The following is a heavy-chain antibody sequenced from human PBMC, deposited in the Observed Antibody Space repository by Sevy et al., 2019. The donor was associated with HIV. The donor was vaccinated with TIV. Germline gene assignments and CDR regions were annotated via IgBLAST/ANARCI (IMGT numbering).Heavy chain of an antibody. CDR1: GFTFSIYA. J-gene: IGHJ4*02. Sequence: GGSLRLSCAASGFTFSIYAMSWVRQAPVKGLEWVSVISITGGSTYYADSVKGRFTISRDNSKNTLYLQMNTLRAEDTAVYYCAKDRVSGTYYTGDFDYWGQGTLVTVSS. CDR2: ISITGGST. D-gene: IGHD3-10*01. CDR3: AKDRVSGTYYTGDFDY. V-gene: IGHV3-23*01.